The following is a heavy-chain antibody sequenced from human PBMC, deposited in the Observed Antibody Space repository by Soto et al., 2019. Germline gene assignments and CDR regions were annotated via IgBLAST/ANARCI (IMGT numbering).Heavy chain of an antibody. D-gene: IGHD3-3*01. CDR2: INHSGST. CDR3: ARGVRYDFWSGYYNKEYFDY. J-gene: IGHJ4*02. V-gene: IGHV4-34*01. Sequence: QVQLQQWGAGLLKPSETLSLTCAVYGGSFSGYYWSWIRQPPGKGLEWIGEINHSGSTNYNPSLKSRVTISVDTSKNPFSLKLSSVTAADTAVYYCARGVRYDFWSGYYNKEYFDYWGQGTLVTVSS. CDR1: GGSFSGYY.